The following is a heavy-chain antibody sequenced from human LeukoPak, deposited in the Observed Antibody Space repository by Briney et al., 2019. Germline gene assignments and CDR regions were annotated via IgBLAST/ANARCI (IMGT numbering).Heavy chain of an antibody. D-gene: IGHD2/OR15-2a*01. Sequence: PGGSLRLSCAASGFSFSSYSINWDRQAPGKGLEWVSYISGDGNAKHYTDSVKGRFTISRDNAKNALYLQMNSLRAEDTAVYFCARDYVYAFDYWGQGTLVTVSS. V-gene: IGHV3-48*01. J-gene: IGHJ4*02. CDR2: ISGDGNAK. CDR3: ARDYVYAFDY. CDR1: GFSFSSYS.